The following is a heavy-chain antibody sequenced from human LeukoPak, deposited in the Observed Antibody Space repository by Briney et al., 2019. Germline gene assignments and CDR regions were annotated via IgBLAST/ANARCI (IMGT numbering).Heavy chain of an antibody. V-gene: IGHV3-11*01. Sequence: GGSLRLSCAASEFTFSDHYMTWIRQSPGKGLEWISYISPSAYSTYYADSVKGRFSISRDNAKNSLYLQMNSLRVEDTAIYYCARGKRRFDIWGQGTLVTVSS. CDR2: ISPSAYST. CDR3: ARGKRRFDI. CDR1: EFTFSDHY. J-gene: IGHJ4*02.